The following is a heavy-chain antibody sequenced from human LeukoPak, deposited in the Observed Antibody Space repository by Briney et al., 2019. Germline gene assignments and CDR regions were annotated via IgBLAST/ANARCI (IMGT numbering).Heavy chain of an antibody. J-gene: IGHJ4*02. CDR3: ARNYYDSSGYYLGEDY. V-gene: IGHV1-2*02. CDR2: INPNSGGT. Sequence: ASVKVSCKASGHTFTGYYMHWVRQAPGQGLEWMGWINPNSGGTNYAQKFQGRVNTTRDTSISTAYMELSRLKSDDTAVYYCARNYYDSSGYYLGEDYWGQGTLVTVSS. CDR1: GHTFTGYY. D-gene: IGHD3-22*01.